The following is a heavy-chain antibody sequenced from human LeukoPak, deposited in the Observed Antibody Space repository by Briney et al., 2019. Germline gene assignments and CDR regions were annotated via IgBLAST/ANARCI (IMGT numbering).Heavy chain of an antibody. CDR1: VYTFTSYG. CDR3: ASDIVVVPAAMVYYYYYGMDV. Sequence: GASVTVSCKASVYTFTSYGIFWVRLAPGQGLEWMGWISAYNGNTNYAQKLHGRVTMTTDTSTSTAYSELRSLRSDDAAVYYCASDIVVVPAAMVYYYYYGMDVRGQGTTVTVSS. CDR2: ISAYNGNT. V-gene: IGHV1-18*01. J-gene: IGHJ6*02. D-gene: IGHD2-2*01.